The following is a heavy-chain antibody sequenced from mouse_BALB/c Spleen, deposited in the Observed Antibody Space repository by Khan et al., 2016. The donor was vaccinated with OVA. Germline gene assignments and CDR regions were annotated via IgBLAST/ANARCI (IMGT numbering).Heavy chain of an antibody. CDR2: IRLNSNNYAT. J-gene: IGHJ4*01. D-gene: IGHD2-4*01. CDR3: TDIYYNYELGGKDY. V-gene: IGHV6-6*02. Sequence: EVKLEVSGGGLVQPGGSMKLTCVASEFTFSNYWMNWVRQSPEKGLEWVAEIRLNSNNYATHYAESVKGRFTISRDDSKSSVYLQMNNLKAEDTGIYYSTDIYYNYELGGKDYWGQGTSVTVSS. CDR1: EFTFSNYW.